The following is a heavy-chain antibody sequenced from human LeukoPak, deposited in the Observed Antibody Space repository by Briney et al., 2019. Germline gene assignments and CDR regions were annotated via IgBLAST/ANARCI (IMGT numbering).Heavy chain of an antibody. CDR2: ISGSGGST. CDR1: GFTFSNYA. CDR3: ATGYCSGGSCYSLVY. J-gene: IGHJ4*02. D-gene: IGHD2-15*01. Sequence: GGSLRLSCAASGFTFSNYAMSWVRRAPGKGLEWVSAISGSGGSTYYADSVKGRFTISRDNSKNTLYLQMNSLRAEDTAVYYGATGYCSGGSCYSLVYWGQGTLVTVSS. V-gene: IGHV3-23*01.